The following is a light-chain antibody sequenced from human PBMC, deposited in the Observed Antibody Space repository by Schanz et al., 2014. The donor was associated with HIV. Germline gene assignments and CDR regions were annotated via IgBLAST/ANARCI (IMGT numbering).Light chain of an antibody. CDR1: QIFLFF. V-gene: IGKV3-20*01. Sequence: EIVLTQSPGTLSLSPGERATLSCRASQIFLFFLAWYQQKPGQAPRLLIYDASSRATSIPDRFIGSGSGADFTLCIVSVEPDDFAVYYCQQYGNSLTLVGGT. CDR3: QQYGNSLT. CDR2: DAS. J-gene: IGKJ4*01.